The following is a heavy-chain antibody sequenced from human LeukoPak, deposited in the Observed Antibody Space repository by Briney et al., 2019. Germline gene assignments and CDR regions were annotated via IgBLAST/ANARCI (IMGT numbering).Heavy chain of an antibody. V-gene: IGHV1-69*04. CDR3: ARAGTSGYLFDY. D-gene: IGHD5-12*01. J-gene: IGHJ4*02. CDR2: IIPILGIA. Sequence: GASVKVSCKASGGTFSSYAISWVRQAPGQGLEWMGRIIPILGIANYAQKFQGRVTITADKSTSTAYMELSSLRPEDTAVYYCARAGTSGYLFDYWGQGTLVTVSS. CDR1: GGTFSSYA.